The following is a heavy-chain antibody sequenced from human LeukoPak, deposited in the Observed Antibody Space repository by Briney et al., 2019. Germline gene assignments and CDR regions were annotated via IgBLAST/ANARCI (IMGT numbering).Heavy chain of an antibody. Sequence: GGSLRLSCAASGFTFSSYWMSWVRQAPGKGLEWVANINQDGSEKYYVDSVKGRFTISRDNAKNSLYLQMNSLRAEDTAVYYCASSGSGGSSDGSFDIWGQGTMVTVSP. CDR3: ASSGSGGSSDGSFDI. D-gene: IGHD2-15*01. CDR2: INQDGSEK. V-gene: IGHV3-7*01. CDR1: GFTFSSYW. J-gene: IGHJ3*02.